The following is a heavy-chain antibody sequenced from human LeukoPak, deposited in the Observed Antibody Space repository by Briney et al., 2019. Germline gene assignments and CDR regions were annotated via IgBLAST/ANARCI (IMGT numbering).Heavy chain of an antibody. J-gene: IGHJ4*02. Sequence: GGSLRLSCAASGFTFNVYNMNWVRQAPGKGLEWVSSISSSSIYIYYADSVKGRFTISRDNANNSLYLQMNSLRAEDTAVYYCARDQRFGHFDRWGQGTLVTVSS. CDR2: ISSSSIYI. CDR1: GFTFNVYN. V-gene: IGHV3-21*01. D-gene: IGHD3-10*01. CDR3: ARDQRFGHFDR.